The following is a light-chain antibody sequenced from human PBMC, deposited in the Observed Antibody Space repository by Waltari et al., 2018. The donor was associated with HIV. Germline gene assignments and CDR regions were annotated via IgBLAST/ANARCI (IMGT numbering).Light chain of an antibody. CDR2: GAF. J-gene: IGKJ1*01. CDR3: QQYDNWPKT. CDR1: KIVSST. Sequence: EIVMTQSPATLSVSPGARATLTCRAGKIVSSTLAWYNQKPGHAPRLLIDGAFTRATGIPARFSGSGSGTEFTLTISSLQSEDFAVYYCQQYDNWPKTFGQGTKVEIK. V-gene: IGKV3-15*01.